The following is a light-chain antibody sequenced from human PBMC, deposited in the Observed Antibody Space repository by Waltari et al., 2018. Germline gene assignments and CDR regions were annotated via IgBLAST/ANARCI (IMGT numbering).Light chain of an antibody. CDR3: QQYNIWPYT. Sequence: EIVMTQSPVSLSVSPGERATPSCRASQTVSSNLPWYQQKPGQAPRLLIYDASTRATAIPARFSGSGSGTEFTLTISSLQSEDFAVYYCQQYNIWPYTFGQGTKLELK. CDR1: QTVSSN. V-gene: IGKV3-15*01. CDR2: DAS. J-gene: IGKJ2*01.